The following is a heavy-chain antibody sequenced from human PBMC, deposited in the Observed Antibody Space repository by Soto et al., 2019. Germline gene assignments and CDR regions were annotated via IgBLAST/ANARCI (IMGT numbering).Heavy chain of an antibody. CDR1: GGSISSYY. CDR3: ARVYKGYYYGMDV. J-gene: IGHJ6*02. Sequence: SETLSLTCTVSGGSISSYYWSWIRQPPGKGLEWIGYIYYSGSTNYNPSLKSRVTISVDTSKNQFSLKLSSVTAADTAVYYCARVYKGYYYGMDVWGQGTTVTVSS. CDR2: IYYSGST. D-gene: IGHD1-1*01. V-gene: IGHV4-59*01.